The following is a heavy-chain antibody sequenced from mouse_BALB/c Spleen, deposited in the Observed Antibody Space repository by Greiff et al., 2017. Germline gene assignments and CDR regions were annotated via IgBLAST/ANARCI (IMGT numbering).Heavy chain of an antibody. CDR3: ARQLGLAY. Sequence: VQLQQPGAELVKPGTSVKLSCKASGYNFTSYWINWVKLRPGQGLEWIGDIYPGSGSTNYNEKFKSKATLTVDTSSSTAYMQLSSLASEDSALYYCARQLGLAYWGQGTLVTVSA. J-gene: IGHJ3*01. D-gene: IGHD3-1*01. V-gene: IGHV1-55*01. CDR1: GYNFTSYW. CDR2: IYPGSGST.